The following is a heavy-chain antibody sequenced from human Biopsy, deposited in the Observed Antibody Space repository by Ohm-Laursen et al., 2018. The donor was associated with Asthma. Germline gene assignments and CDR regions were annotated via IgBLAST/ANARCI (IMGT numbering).Heavy chain of an antibody. Sequence: TRTLTLTCTFSGFSLSTSGGGVGWIRQPPGKALEWLGNIYWDDDKRYSPSLQSRLTITRDTPKDQVVLTMTNMGPVDTGTYYCVHTLVGLKAFDFWGQGTLVTVSP. CDR3: VHTLVGLKAFDF. V-gene: IGHV2-5*02. CDR1: GFSLSTSGGG. CDR2: IYWDDDK. D-gene: IGHD1-26*01. J-gene: IGHJ4*02.